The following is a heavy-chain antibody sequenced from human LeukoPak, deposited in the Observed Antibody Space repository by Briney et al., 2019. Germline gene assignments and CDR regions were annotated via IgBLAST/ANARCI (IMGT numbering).Heavy chain of an antibody. J-gene: IGHJ4*02. V-gene: IGHV3-30*18. Sequence: GALRLSFAASGFPLSSYGMHWVRRAPGKGLEWVAVISYDGSNTYYADSVKGRFTISRDNSENTLFLQMNSLRTEDTAVYYCAKKAPGADWSVVYWGQGTLVTVSS. CDR2: ISYDGSNT. CDR1: GFPLSSYG. D-gene: IGHD3-3*01. CDR3: AKKAPGADWSVVY.